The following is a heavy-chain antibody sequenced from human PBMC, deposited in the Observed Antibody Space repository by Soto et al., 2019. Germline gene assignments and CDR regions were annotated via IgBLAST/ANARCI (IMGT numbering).Heavy chain of an antibody. Sequence: SETLSLTCTVSGDSITSGSYYWSWIRQPPGKGLEWIGYIYHTGSINYDPSLRSRVTISVDTSKNQFSLRLSSVTAVDTAVYYCARVVGLAYTTNWSDPWGQGTLVTVSS. D-gene: IGHD2-21*01. J-gene: IGHJ5*02. CDR1: GDSITSGSYY. CDR2: IYHTGSI. V-gene: IGHV4-61*01. CDR3: ARVVGLAYTTNWSDP.